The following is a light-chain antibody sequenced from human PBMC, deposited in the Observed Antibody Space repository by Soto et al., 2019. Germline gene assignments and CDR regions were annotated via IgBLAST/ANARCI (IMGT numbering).Light chain of an antibody. CDR2: GAS. Sequence: EIVLTQSPGTLSWSPGERATLSCRASQSVSSSYLAWYQQKPGQAPRLLIYGASSRATGIPDRFSGSGSGTDFTLTISRLEPEDFAVYYCQLYGSSPRTFGQGTKLEIK. CDR1: QSVSSSY. CDR3: QLYGSSPRT. J-gene: IGKJ2*01. V-gene: IGKV3-20*01.